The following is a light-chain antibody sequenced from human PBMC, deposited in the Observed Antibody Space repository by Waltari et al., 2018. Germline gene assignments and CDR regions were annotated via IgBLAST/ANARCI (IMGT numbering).Light chain of an antibody. CDR1: SGSLSTTSY. V-gene: IGLV8-61*01. Sequence: QTVVTQEPSLSVSPGGTVTLTCALSSGSLSTTSYATWYQQTPGQAPRMPVYKANARSSGVPDRFSGSILGNTAALTITGAQADDESDYYCALYMGSGIWVFGGGTRLTVL. CDR3: ALYMGSGIWV. CDR2: KAN. J-gene: IGLJ3*02.